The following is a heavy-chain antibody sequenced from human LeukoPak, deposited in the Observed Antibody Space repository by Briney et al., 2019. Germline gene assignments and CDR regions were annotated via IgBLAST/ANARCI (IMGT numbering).Heavy chain of an antibody. CDR3: AREYGDLDYLDY. Sequence: SETLSLTCTVSGGSISSSSYYWGWIRQPPGKGLEWIGSIYYSGSTYYNPSLKSRVTISVDTSKNQFSLKLSSVTAADTAVYYCAREYGDLDYLDYWGQGTLVTVSS. J-gene: IGHJ4*02. CDR2: IYYSGST. V-gene: IGHV4-39*01. D-gene: IGHD4-17*01. CDR1: GGSISSSSYY.